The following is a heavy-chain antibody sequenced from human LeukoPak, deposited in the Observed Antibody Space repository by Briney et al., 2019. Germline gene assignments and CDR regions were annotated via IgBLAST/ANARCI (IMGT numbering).Heavy chain of an antibody. CDR1: GFTFSSYW. V-gene: IGHV3-7*03. CDR3: AREDEWELLYY. J-gene: IGHJ4*02. D-gene: IGHD1-26*01. CDR2: IKQDGSEK. Sequence: GGSLRLSCAASGFTFSSYWMSWVRQAPGKGLEWVANIKQDGSEKYYVDSVKGRFTISRDNSKNTLYLQMNSLRAEDTAVYYCAREDEWELLYYWGQGTLVTVSS.